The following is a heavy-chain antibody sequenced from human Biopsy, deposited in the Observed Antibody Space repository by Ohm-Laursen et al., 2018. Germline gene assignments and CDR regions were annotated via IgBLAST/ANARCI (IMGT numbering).Heavy chain of an antibody. CDR2: ASYSGYT. J-gene: IGHJ3*01. V-gene: IGHV4-59*08. CDR1: DDSIGNFY. Sequence: PSETLSLTCTVSDDSIGNFYWTWIRQPPGQGLEWIGHASYSGYTNYNPSLKSRVTISVDTSKNHFSLNLRSVTAADTAVYSCARLGNFWNAEDGLDLWGLGTMVTVSS. D-gene: IGHD3-3*01. CDR3: ARLGNFWNAEDGLDL.